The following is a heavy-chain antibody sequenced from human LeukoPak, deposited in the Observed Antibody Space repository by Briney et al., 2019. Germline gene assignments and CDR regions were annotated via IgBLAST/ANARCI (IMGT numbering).Heavy chain of an antibody. CDR1: GYSVSNGYY. CDR3: ARGAEYYAIWRGYAGYSDY. D-gene: IGHD3-3*01. CDR2: IYHRGST. Sequence: SETLSLTCTVSGYSVSNGYYWGWIRQPPGKGLEWVGSIYHRGSTYYNPSLRSRVTISLDRSKKKFSLKLTSVTAADTAVYFCARGAEYYAIWRGYAGYSDYWGQGISVTVSS. J-gene: IGHJ4*02. V-gene: IGHV4-38-2*02.